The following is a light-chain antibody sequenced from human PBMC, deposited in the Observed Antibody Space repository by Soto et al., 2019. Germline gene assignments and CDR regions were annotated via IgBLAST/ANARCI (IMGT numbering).Light chain of an antibody. CDR3: AAWDDSLSGYV. CDR1: SSNIGSDY. Sequence: QSVLTQPPSASGTPGQRVTISCSGSSSNIGSDYVYWYQQFPGTAPKLLIYRNNQRPSGVPDRFSGSKSGTSASLVISGLRSEDEADYYCAAWDDSLSGYVFGTGTKVTVL. J-gene: IGLJ1*01. V-gene: IGLV1-47*01. CDR2: RNN.